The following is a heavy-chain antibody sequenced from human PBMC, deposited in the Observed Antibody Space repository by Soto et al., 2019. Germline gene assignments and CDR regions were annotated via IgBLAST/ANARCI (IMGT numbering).Heavy chain of an antibody. D-gene: IGHD3-22*01. CDR3: AKALSSGYYSHGFDY. J-gene: IGHJ4*02. Sequence: QVQLVESGGGVVQPGRSLRLSCAASGFTFSTYGMHWVRQAPGKGLDWVTIIWYDGSNQYYADSVKGRFTISRDNSKNTLYLYMSSLKAEDTAVYYCAKALSSGYYSHGFDYWGQGTLVTVSS. CDR1: GFTFSTYG. CDR2: IWYDGSNQ. V-gene: IGHV3-33*06.